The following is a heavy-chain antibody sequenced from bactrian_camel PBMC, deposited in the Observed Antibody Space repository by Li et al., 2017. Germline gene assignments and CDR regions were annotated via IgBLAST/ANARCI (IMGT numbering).Heavy chain of an antibody. V-gene: IGHV3S53*01. CDR1: GYYSSYC. CDR3: TARYEFGLGACRGVGGLGF. D-gene: IGHD1*01. Sequence: HVQLVESGGGSVQAGGSLRLACTHSGYYSSYCLGWFRQAPGKEREGVAAIDDDGSTTYADSVKGRFTISKDNRKNILYLQMNSLTPGDTAMYYCTARYEFGLGACRGVGGLGFWGQGTQVTVS. J-gene: IGHJ6*01. CDR2: IDDDGST.